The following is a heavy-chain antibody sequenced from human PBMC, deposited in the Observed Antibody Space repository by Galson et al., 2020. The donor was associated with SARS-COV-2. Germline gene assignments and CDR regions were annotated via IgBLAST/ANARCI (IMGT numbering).Heavy chain of an antibody. V-gene: IGHV5-51*01. J-gene: IGHJ4*02. Sequence: GGSLRLSCKGSGYSFTSYWIGWVRQMPGKGLEWMGIIYPGDSDTRYSPSFQGQVTISADKSISTAYLQWSSLKASDTAMYYCARWTESSDYFDYWGQGTLVTVSS. CDR1: GYSFTSYW. CDR3: ARWTESSDYFDY. CDR2: IYPGDSDT.